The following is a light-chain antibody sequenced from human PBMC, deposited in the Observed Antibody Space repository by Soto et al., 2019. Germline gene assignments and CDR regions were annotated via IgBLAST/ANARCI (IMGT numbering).Light chain of an antibody. CDR1: QSVSNNY. V-gene: IGKV3-20*01. CDR3: QYEGSSGT. CDR2: GAS. Sequence: RASQSVSNNYLAWYQQKPGQAPRLLIYGASNRATGIPDRFSGSVSGTDFTFTISRLARHAFSVSYSQYEGSSGTSGQGTNVDI. J-gene: IGKJ1*01.